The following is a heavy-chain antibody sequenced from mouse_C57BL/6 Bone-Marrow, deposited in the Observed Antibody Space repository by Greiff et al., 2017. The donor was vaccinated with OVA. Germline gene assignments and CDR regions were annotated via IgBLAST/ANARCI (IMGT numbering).Heavy chain of an antibody. CDR1: GYTFTDYE. J-gene: IGHJ2*01. V-gene: IGHV1-15*01. D-gene: IGHD1-1*01. CDR3: TRSPIYYYGSSRDY. CDR2: IDPETGGT. Sequence: VQRVESGAELVRPGASVTLSCKASGYTFTDYEMHWVKQTPVHGLEWIGAIDPETGGTAYNQKFKGKAILTADKSSSTAYMELRSLTSEDSAVYYCTRSPIYYYGSSRDYWGQGTTLTVSS.